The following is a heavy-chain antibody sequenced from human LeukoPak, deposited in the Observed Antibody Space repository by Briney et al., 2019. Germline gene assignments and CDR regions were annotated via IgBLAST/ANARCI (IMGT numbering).Heavy chain of an antibody. CDR2: INSDGSSK. V-gene: IGHV3-74*01. J-gene: IGHJ4*02. CDR3: ASGSGSGLFDH. Sequence: PGGSLRLSCAAAGFTFSSYWMHWVRQAPGKGLVWVSRINSDGSSKSYADSVKGRITISRDNAKNTLYLQMNSLRAEDTAVYYCASGSGSGLFDHGGQGTLVTVSS. CDR1: GFTFSSYW. D-gene: IGHD3-10*01.